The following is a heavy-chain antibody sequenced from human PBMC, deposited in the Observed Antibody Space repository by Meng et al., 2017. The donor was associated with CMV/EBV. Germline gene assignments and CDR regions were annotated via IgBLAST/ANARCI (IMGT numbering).Heavy chain of an antibody. CDR2: IYYSGST. CDR1: GGSISSSSYY. CDR3: ARGGIAAAGLH. D-gene: IGHD6-13*01. V-gene: IGHV4-39*07. Sequence: QVAERGPGQVKPLESLSLTCTVSGGSISSSSYYWGSVRQRRGKGLEWIGSIYYSGSTYYNPSLKSRVIISVDTSKNQFSLKVSSVTAADTAVYYCARGGIAAAGLHWGQGTLVTVSS. J-gene: IGHJ4*02.